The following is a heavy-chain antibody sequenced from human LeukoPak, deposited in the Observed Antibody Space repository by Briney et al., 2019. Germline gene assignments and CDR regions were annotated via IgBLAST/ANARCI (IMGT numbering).Heavy chain of an antibody. CDR1: GFTFSTYG. J-gene: IGHJ6*02. Sequence: PGGSLRLSCAASGFTFSTYGMHWVRQAPGKGLEWVTLISSDARDKFYADSVEGRFTISRDNSRNTLYLQMNSLRGEDTGVYYCARTKKEDVYYDGMDVWGQGTTVTVSS. V-gene: IGHV3-30*03. CDR2: ISSDARDK. CDR3: ARTKKEDVYYDGMDV.